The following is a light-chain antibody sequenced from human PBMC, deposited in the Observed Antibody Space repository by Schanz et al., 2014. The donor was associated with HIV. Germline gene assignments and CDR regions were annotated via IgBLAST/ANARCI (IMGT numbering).Light chain of an antibody. CDR1: QDIRND. CDR2: AGS. V-gene: IGKV1-6*01. Sequence: AIQMTQSPSSLSASVGDRVTITCRASQDIRNDLGWYQQKPGKAPKLLIYAGSRLQSGVPSRFSGSGSGTDFTLTISSLQPEDFATYYCQKYNSAPRTFGGGTKVEIK. CDR3: QKYNSAPRT. J-gene: IGKJ4*01.